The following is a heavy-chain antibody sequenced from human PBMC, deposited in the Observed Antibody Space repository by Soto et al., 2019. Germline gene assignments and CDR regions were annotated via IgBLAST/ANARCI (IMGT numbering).Heavy chain of an antibody. CDR1: GGSISSSSYY. CDR3: ARLPGDYYDSSGYYPPRGFEP. D-gene: IGHD3-22*01. Sequence: SETLSLTCTVSGGSISSSSYYWGWIRQPPGKGLEWIGSIYYSGSTYYNPSLKSRVTISVDTSKNQFSLKLSSVTAADTAVYYCARLPGDYYDSSGYYPPRGFEPWGQGTLVTVSS. V-gene: IGHV4-39*01. J-gene: IGHJ5*02. CDR2: IYYSGST.